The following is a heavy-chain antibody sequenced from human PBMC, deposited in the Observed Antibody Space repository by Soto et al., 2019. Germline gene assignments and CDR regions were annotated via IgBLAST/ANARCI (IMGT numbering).Heavy chain of an antibody. J-gene: IGHJ5*02. CDR1: GGTFSSYT. CDR3: ARDRPYSSSYRNNWFDP. Sequence: SVKVSCKASGGTFSSYTISWVRQAPGQGLEWMGRIIPILGIANYAQKFQGRVTITADKSTSTAYMELSSLRSEDTAVYYCARDRPYSSSYRNNWFDPWGQGTLVTVSS. D-gene: IGHD6-6*01. V-gene: IGHV1-69*04. CDR2: IIPILGIA.